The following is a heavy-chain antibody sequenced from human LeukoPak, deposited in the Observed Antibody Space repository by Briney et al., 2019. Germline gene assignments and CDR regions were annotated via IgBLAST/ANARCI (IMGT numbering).Heavy chain of an antibody. CDR1: GFTVSSNY. D-gene: IGHD3-3*01. Sequence: RGSLRLSCAASGFTVSSNYMSWVRQAPGKGLEWVSRIYSGGSTYYADSVKGRFTISRDNSKNTLYLQMHSLRAEDTAVYYCARAHGVTIFGVVMYDAFDIWGQGTMVTVSS. V-gene: IGHV3-53*01. CDR2: IYSGGST. J-gene: IGHJ3*02. CDR3: ARAHGVTIFGVVMYDAFDI.